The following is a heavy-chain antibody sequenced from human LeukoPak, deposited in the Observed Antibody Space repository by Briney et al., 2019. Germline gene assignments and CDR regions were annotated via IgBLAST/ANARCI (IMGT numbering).Heavy chain of an antibody. V-gene: IGHV1-8*01. CDR2: VNPNSGNT. Sequence: ASVKVSCKASGYTFTSYDINWVRQATGQGLEWMGWVNPNSGNTGYAQKFQGRVTMTRNTSISTAYMELSSLRSEDTAVYYCAREFRREYSSGWYVFPWGQGTLVTVSS. J-gene: IGHJ5*02. CDR3: AREFRREYSSGWYVFP. D-gene: IGHD6-19*01. CDR1: GYTFTSYD.